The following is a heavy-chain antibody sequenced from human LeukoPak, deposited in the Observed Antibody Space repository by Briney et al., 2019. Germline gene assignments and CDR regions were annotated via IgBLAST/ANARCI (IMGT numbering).Heavy chain of an antibody. Sequence: PSETLSLTCTVSGGSISSYYWSWIRQPPGKGLEWIGYIYYSGSTNYNPSLKSRVTISVDTSKNHFSLKLTPVTAADTAVYYCAASGYSYGYIDYWGQGTLLTVSS. CDR1: GGSISSYY. D-gene: IGHD5-18*01. CDR2: IYYSGST. CDR3: AASGYSYGYIDY. J-gene: IGHJ4*02. V-gene: IGHV4-59*08.